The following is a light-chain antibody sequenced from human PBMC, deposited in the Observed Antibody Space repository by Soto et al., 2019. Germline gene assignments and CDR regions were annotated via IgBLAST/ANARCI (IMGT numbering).Light chain of an antibody. CDR3: HQYNNWPLYT. Sequence: EIVMTQSPATLSVSPGEGATLSCRASQSVSSNLAWYQQKPGQAPRLLIYGASTRASGIPARFSGSGSGTDFTLTISSLQSEDFAVYYCHQYNNWPLYTFRQGTKLEI. V-gene: IGKV3-15*01. CDR1: QSVSSN. J-gene: IGKJ2*01. CDR2: GAS.